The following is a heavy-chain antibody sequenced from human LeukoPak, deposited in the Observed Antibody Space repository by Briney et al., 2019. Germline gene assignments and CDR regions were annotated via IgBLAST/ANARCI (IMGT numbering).Heavy chain of an antibody. V-gene: IGHV1-18*01. J-gene: IGHJ4*02. CDR2: ITTYNDNT. D-gene: IGHD3-10*01. Sequence: ASVKVSCKASGYTFTSYGISWVRQAPGQGLEWMGWITTYNDNTDYAQNLRGRVTMTTDTSTSTAYMELRSLRSDDTAVYYCARDSVDGSGTYYNDSPDYWGQGTLVTVSS. CDR1: GYTFTSYG. CDR3: ARDSVDGSGTYYNDSPDY.